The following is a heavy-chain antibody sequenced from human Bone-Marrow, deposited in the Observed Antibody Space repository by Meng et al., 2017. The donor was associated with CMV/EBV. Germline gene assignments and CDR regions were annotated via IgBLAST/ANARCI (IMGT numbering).Heavy chain of an antibody. CDR1: GGTFSSYA. Sequence: SVKVSCKASGGTFSSYAISWVRQAPGQGLEWMGGIIPIFGTANYAQKFQGRVTITTDESTSTAYMELSSLRSEDTAVYYCAGTLFRAYYYYGMDVWGQGATVTVSS. CDR3: AGTLFRAYYYYGMDV. V-gene: IGHV1-69*05. D-gene: IGHD2-21*01. J-gene: IGHJ6*02. CDR2: IIPIFGTA.